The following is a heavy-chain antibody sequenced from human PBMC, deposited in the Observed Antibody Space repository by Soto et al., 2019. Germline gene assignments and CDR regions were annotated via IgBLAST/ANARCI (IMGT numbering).Heavy chain of an antibody. V-gene: IGHV3-48*01. CDR2: ISSSSSTI. CDR3: ARDWAVVVAATAFWFDP. J-gene: IGHJ5*02. Sequence: GGSLRLSCAASGFTFSSYSMNGVRQAPGKGLEWVSYISSSSSTIYYADSVKGRFTISRDNAKNSLYLQMNSLRAEDTAVYYCARDWAVVVAATAFWFDPWGQGTLVTVSS. D-gene: IGHD2-15*01. CDR1: GFTFSSYS.